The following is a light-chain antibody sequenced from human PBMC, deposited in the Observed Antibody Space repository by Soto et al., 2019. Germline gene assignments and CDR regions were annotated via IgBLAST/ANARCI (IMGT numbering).Light chain of an antibody. CDR3: QQYNSWPRT. J-gene: IGKJ1*01. V-gene: IGKV3-15*01. CDR1: QSVSGD. CDR2: AAS. Sequence: TVMTQAPTTPAVSPGGRATPSWRASQSVSGDLAWYQQKPGQAPRLLIFAASTRATSVPARFTGSRSGTEFTLTISSLQSEDFAVYYCQQYNSWPRTFGQGTKVDIK.